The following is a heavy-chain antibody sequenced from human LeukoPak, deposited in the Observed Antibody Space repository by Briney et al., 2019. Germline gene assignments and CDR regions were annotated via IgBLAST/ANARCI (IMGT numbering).Heavy chain of an antibody. CDR1: GYSINSDYY. V-gene: IGHV4-38-2*01. CDR2: IYHRGNT. D-gene: IGHD4-17*01. CDR3: AKTVTVTTSAFDI. J-gene: IGHJ3*02. Sequence: SETLSLTCAVSGYSINSDYYWGWIRQPPGKGLEWIGTIYHRGNTYYNPSLNSRVSISVDTSKNQFSLRLSSVTAADTAVYYCAKTVTVTTSAFDIWGQGTMVTVSS.